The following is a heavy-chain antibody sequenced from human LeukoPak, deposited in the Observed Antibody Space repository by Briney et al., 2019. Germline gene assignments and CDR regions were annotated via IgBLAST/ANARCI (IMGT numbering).Heavy chain of an antibody. CDR2: IKPDGSEK. CDR3: ARSRFYFDY. Sequence: PGGSLRLSCAASGFTFNDYAMHWVRQAPGKGLEWVAKIKPDGSEKDHVDSVKGRFTISRDNAKNSLYLQLNSLRAEDTAVYYCARSRFYFDYWGQGILVTVSS. J-gene: IGHJ4*02. V-gene: IGHV3-7*01. CDR1: GFTFNDYA.